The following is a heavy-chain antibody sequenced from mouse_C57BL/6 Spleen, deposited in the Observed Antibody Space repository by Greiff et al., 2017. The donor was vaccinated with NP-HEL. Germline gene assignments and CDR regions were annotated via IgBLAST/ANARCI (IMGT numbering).Heavy chain of an antibody. CDR3: ARRWKDYYAMDY. CDR1: GYTFTSYW. D-gene: IGHD2-3*01. CDR2: IYPGSGGT. Sequence: QVQLQQPGAELVKPGASVKMSCKASGYTFTSYWVTWVKQRPGQGLEWIGDIYPGSGGTKYNEKFKSKATLTVDKPSSTAYMQLSSLTSEDSAVYYCARRWKDYYAMDYWGQGTSVTVSS. V-gene: IGHV1-55*01. J-gene: IGHJ4*01.